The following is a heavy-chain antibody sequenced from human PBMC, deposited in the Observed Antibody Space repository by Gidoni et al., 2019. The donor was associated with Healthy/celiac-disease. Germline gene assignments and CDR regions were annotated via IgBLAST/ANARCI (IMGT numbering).Heavy chain of an antibody. D-gene: IGHD1-7*01. J-gene: IGHJ6*03. CDR1: GGSFSGYY. CDR2: INHSGST. Sequence: QVQLQQWGAGLLKPSETLSLTCAVSGGSFSGYYWSWIRQPPGKGLEWIGEINHSGSTNYNPSLKSRVTISVDTSKNQFSLKLSSVTAADTAVYYCARNFFYYYYMDVWGKGTTVTVS. V-gene: IGHV4-34*01. CDR3: ARNFFYYYYMDV.